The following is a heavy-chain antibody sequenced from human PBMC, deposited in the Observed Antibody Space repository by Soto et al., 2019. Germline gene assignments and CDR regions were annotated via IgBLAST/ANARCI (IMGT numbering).Heavy chain of an antibody. CDR1: GYTFTGYY. D-gene: IGHD6-6*01. V-gene: IGHV1-2*02. Sequence: GASVKVSCKASGYTFTGYYMHWVRQAPGQGLEWMGWINPNSGGTNYAQKFQGRVAMTRDTSISTAYMELSRLRSDDTAVYYCAREYSSSPYYYYGRDVWGQGTTVTVSS. CDR3: AREYSSSPYYYYGRDV. CDR2: INPNSGGT. J-gene: IGHJ6*02.